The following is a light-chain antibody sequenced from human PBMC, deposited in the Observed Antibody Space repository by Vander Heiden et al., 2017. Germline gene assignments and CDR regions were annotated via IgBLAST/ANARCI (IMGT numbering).Light chain of an antibody. CDR3: QSYDSSLSGSVV. CDR1: SSNIGAGYD. Sequence: QSVLTQPPSLSGAPGQRATISCTGSSSNIGAGYDVHWYQQLPGTAPKLLIYGNSNRPSGVPDRFSGSKSGTSASLAITGLQAEDEADYYCQSYDSSLSGSVVFGGGTKLTVL. J-gene: IGLJ2*01. V-gene: IGLV1-40*01. CDR2: GNS.